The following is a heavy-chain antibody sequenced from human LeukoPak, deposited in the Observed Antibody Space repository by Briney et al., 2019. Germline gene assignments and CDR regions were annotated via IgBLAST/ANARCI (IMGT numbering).Heavy chain of an antibody. Sequence: SETLSLTCAVSGGSTSNYSWAWIRQPPGGGLEWIRYIYDTRITQDNPALKSRLTISLQTSRNQFSLNLSSLTAADTAIYYCARVRNFPDAFDIWGQGRMVTVSS. CDR3: ARVRNFPDAFDI. J-gene: IGHJ3*02. CDR2: IYDTRIT. V-gene: IGHV4-59*01. CDR1: GGSTSNYS.